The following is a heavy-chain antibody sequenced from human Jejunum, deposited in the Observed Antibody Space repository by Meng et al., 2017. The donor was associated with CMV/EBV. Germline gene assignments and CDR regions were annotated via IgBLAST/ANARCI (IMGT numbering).Heavy chain of an antibody. CDR1: GFSLTTIVHS. D-gene: IGHD3-22*01. J-gene: IGHJ5*02. CDR2: MHGDDSD. V-gene: IGHV2-5*05. CDR3: VHRYSSSTGEVS. Sequence: QITLKESVPTLVKPXXTLMLTRSFSGFSLTTIVHSVGWIRQHPGKAPEWLALMHGDDSDEYAPSLRSRLTVTRDISKNEVVLTMTNMDPADTATYYCVHRYSSSTGEVSWGQGPRGTVSS.